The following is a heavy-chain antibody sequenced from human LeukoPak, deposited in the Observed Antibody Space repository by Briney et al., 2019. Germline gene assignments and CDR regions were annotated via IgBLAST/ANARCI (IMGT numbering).Heavy chain of an antibody. Sequence: SETLSLTCAVSGGSISSSSYYWGWIRQPPGKGLGWIGSIYYSGSTYYNPSLKSRVTISVDTSKNQFSLKLSSVTAADTAVYYCARPFSYSSGWYYFDYWGQGTLVTVSS. J-gene: IGHJ4*02. D-gene: IGHD6-19*01. V-gene: IGHV4-39*01. CDR1: GGSISSSSYY. CDR3: ARPFSYSSGWYYFDY. CDR2: IYYSGST.